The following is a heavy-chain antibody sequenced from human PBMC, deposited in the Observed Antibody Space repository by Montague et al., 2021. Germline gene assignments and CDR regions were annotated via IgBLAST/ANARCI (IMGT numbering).Heavy chain of an antibody. V-gene: IGHV3-7*05. CDR1: GFTFSSYW. Sequence: SLRLSCAASGFTFSSYWMIWVRQAPGKGLEWVASIKEDGTEKYYGDSVMGRFTISRDNAKTSLYLQMNALRAEDTAVYFCSRAWVRSGFDSWGQGTLVTVSS. CDR3: SRAWVRSGFDS. J-gene: IGHJ4*02. CDR2: IKEDGTEK. D-gene: IGHD4-17*01.